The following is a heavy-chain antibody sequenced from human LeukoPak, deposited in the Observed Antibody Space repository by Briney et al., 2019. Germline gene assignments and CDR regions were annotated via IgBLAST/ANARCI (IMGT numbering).Heavy chain of an antibody. CDR3: ARGDGRQQLVLVY. V-gene: IGHV4-34*01. Sequence: GXGLEWXGEINHSGSTNYSPSLKSRVTISVDTSKNQFSLKLSSVTAADTAVYYCARGDGRQQLVLVYWGQGTLVTVSS. CDR2: INHSGST. J-gene: IGHJ4*02. D-gene: IGHD6-13*01.